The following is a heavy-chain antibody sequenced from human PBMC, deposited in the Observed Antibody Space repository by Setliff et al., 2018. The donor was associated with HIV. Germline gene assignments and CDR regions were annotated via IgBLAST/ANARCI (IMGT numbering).Heavy chain of an antibody. J-gene: IGHJ3*02. D-gene: IGHD1-26*01. Sequence: WASVKVSCKASGYTFTSYGIYWVRQAPGQGLEWMGWISNYNGNTNYAQKFHGRVTMTTDTSTRTAYMEMRGLTYDDTAVYYCARASGGNSVENGFDIWGQGTMVTVSS. CDR3: ARASGGNSVENGFDI. V-gene: IGHV1-18*01. CDR2: ISNYNGNT. CDR1: GYTFTSYG.